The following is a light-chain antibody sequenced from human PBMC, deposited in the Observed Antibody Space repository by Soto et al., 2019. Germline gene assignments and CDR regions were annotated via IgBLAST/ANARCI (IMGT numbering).Light chain of an antibody. CDR2: KVS. J-gene: IGKJ1*01. CDR1: QSLVYSDGNTY. Sequence: DVVMTQSPLSLPVTLGQPASISCRSSQSLVYSDGNTYLSWFQQRPGQSPRRVINKVSNRASGVPDRMSGSGSGTDFTLKISGVEAEDVGVYYCKQGAHWPRTFGQGTKVEV. CDR3: KQGAHWPRT. V-gene: IGKV2-30*01.